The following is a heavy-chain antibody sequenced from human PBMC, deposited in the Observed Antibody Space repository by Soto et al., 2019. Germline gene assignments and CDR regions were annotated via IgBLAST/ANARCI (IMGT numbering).Heavy chain of an antibody. J-gene: IGHJ4*02. V-gene: IGHV4-39*01. CDR1: GGSLSSSSYY. D-gene: IGHD2-15*01. CDR2: IYYSGST. CDR3: ARLVVVVGVTNYFDY. Sequence: SSETLSLTCTVSGGSLSSSSYYWGWIRQPPGKGLEWIGSIYYSGSTYYNPSLKSRVTISVDTSKNQFSLKLSSVTAADTAVYYCARLVVVVGVTNYFDYWGQGTLVTVSS.